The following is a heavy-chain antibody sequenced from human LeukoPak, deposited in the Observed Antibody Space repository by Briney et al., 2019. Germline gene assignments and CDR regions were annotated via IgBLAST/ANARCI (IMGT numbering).Heavy chain of an antibody. D-gene: IGHD1-26*01. CDR1: GGSISSGGYY. J-gene: IGHJ4*02. V-gene: IGHV4-31*03. Sequence: PSETLSLTCTVSGGSISSGGYYWSWIRQHPGKGLEWIGYIYYSGSTYYNPSLKSRVTISVDTSKNQFSLKLSSVTAADTAVYYCARDRYSGSYFDYWGQGTLVTVSS. CDR3: ARDRYSGSYFDY. CDR2: IYYSGST.